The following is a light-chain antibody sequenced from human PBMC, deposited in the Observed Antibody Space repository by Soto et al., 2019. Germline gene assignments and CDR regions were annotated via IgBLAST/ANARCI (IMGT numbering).Light chain of an antibody. CDR1: ESVDFH. J-gene: IGKJ5*01. CDR2: DAS. Sequence: VLTQSPATLSLSPGKRATLSCRASESVDFHLAWYQQKPGQAPRLLIYDASNRATGIPARFSGSGSGTDFTLTISSLEPEDFAVYYCQQRSNWPFTFGQGTRLEI. CDR3: QQRSNWPFT. V-gene: IGKV3-11*01.